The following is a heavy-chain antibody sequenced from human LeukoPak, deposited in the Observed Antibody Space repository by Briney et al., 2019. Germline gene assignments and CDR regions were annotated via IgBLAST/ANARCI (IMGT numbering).Heavy chain of an antibody. V-gene: IGHV3-53*01. J-gene: IGHJ4*02. Sequence: GGSLRLSCAPSGFTASSNYMSGVRQAPGKGRGWVSVIYSGGSTYYADSVKGRFTISRDNSKNTLYLQMNSLRAEDTAVYYCARDGGSGSYYFDYWGQGTLVTVSS. CDR1: GFTASSNY. D-gene: IGHD1-26*01. CDR3: ARDGGSGSYYFDY. CDR2: IYSGGST.